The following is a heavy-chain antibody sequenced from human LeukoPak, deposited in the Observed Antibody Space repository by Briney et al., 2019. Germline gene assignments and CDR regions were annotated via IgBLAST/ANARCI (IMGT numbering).Heavy chain of an antibody. Sequence: GRSLRLSCAASGFTFSSCGMHWVRQAPGKGLEWVAVISYDGSNKYYADSVKGRFTISRDNSKNTLYLQMNSLRAEDTAVYYCAKDLYPVLRYFDWLSDYWGQGTLVTVSS. CDR1: GFTFSSCG. D-gene: IGHD3-9*01. CDR2: ISYDGSNK. J-gene: IGHJ4*02. V-gene: IGHV3-30*18. CDR3: AKDLYPVLRYFDWLSDY.